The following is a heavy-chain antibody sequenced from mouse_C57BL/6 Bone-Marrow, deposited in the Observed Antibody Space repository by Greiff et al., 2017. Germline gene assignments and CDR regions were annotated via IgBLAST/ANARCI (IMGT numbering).Heavy chain of an antibody. V-gene: IGHV1-15*01. CDR3: CSSWYCAV. CDR1: GYTFTDYD. D-gene: IGHD1-1*01. Sequence: VQLQQSGAELVRPGASVTLSCKASGYTFTDYDMHWVKQTPVHGLEWIGAINPETGGTAYNQKVKGKAILTVDKSSSPVYMALRSLTSEDSAFYYSCSSWYCAVWGTGTMVTVSA. J-gene: IGHJ1*03. CDR2: INPETGGT.